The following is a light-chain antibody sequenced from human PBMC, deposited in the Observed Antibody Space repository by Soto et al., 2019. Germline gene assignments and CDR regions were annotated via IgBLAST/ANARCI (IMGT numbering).Light chain of an antibody. CDR3: QHYNSYSEA. Sequence: DIQMTQAPSTLSGSVGDRVTITCRASQTISSWLAWYQQKPGKAPKLLIYEASTLKSRVPSRFSGSGSGTEFTLTISSLQPDDFATYYCQHYNSYSEAFGQGTKVDIK. J-gene: IGKJ1*01. CDR1: QTISSW. CDR2: EAS. V-gene: IGKV1-5*03.